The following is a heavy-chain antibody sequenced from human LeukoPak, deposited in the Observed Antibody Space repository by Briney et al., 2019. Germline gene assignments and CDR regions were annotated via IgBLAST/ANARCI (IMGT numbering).Heavy chain of an antibody. CDR2: ISAYNGNT. CDR1: GYTFTSYG. Sequence: ASVKVSCKASGYTFTSYGISWVRQAPGQGLEWMGWISAYNGNTNYAQKLQGRVTMTTDTSTSTAYMELRSLRSDDTAVYYCARAGAVGGDSKTYYFDYWGQGTLLTVSS. CDR3: ARAGAVGGDSKTYYFDY. D-gene: IGHD1-26*01. J-gene: IGHJ4*02. V-gene: IGHV1-18*01.